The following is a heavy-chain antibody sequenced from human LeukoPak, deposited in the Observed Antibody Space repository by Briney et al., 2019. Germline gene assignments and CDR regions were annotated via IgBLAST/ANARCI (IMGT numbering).Heavy chain of an antibody. CDR3: TINRSERPGYYYYGMDV. CDR2: IRSKAYGGTT. V-gene: IGHV3-49*03. Sequence: GGSLRLSCTASGFTFGDYAMSWFRQAPGKGLEWVGFIRSKAYGGTTEYAASVKGRFTISRDDSKSIAYLQMNSLKTEDTAVYYCTINRSERPGYYYYGMDVWGQGTTVTVSS. J-gene: IGHJ6*02. D-gene: IGHD1-14*01. CDR1: GFTFGDYA.